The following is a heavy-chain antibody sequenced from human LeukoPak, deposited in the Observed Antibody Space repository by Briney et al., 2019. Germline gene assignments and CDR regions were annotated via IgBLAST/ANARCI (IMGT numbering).Heavy chain of an antibody. CDR1: GFTFRNYA. V-gene: IGHV3-23*01. CDR2: ISGSGGDT. CDR3: AKEPSYCTNGVCYSRVFDR. Sequence: GGSLRLSCAASGFTFRNYAIYWVRQAPGKGLEWVSGISGSGGDTYFADSVKGRFTISRDHSKNTVFLQMDSLRAEDTAVYYCAKEPSYCTNGVCYSRVFDRWGQGTLVTVSS. J-gene: IGHJ5*02. D-gene: IGHD2-8*01.